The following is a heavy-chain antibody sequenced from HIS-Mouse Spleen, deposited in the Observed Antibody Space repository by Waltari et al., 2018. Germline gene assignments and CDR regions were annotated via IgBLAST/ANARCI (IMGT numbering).Heavy chain of an antibody. D-gene: IGHD4-17*01. CDR3: ARDHSTTGTTSYYLDY. V-gene: IGHV3-7*01. J-gene: IGHJ4*02. Sequence: GEAVKTHTNISRDNAKNSLYLQMNSLRAEDTAVYYCARDHSTTGTTSYYLDYWGQGTLVTVSS.